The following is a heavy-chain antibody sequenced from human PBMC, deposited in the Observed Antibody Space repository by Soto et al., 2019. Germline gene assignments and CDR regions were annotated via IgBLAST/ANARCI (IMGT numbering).Heavy chain of an antibody. V-gene: IGHV1-8*01. Sequence: ASVKVSCKASGYTFTTYNINWVRQATGQGLEWMGWMNPNSGNTGYAQKFQDRITLTRDTSINTAYMELSRLRSDDTAVYFCLRYGVAATYWGQGTQVTVSS. CDR2: MNPNSGNT. D-gene: IGHD2-8*01. CDR1: GYTFTTYN. CDR3: LRYGVAATY. J-gene: IGHJ4*02.